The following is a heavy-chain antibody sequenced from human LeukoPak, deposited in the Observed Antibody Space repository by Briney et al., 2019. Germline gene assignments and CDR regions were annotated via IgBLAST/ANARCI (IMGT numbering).Heavy chain of an antibody. D-gene: IGHD3-16*02. V-gene: IGHV3-11*04. CDR1: GFTFSDYY. CDR2: ISSSGSTI. Sequence: GGSLRLSCAASGFTFSDYYMSWIGQAPGKGLEWVSYISSSGSTIYYADSVKGRFTISRDNAKNSLYLQMNSLRAEDTAVYHCARGGVIVVLEGDAFDIWGQGTMVTVSS. CDR3: ARGGVIVVLEGDAFDI. J-gene: IGHJ3*02.